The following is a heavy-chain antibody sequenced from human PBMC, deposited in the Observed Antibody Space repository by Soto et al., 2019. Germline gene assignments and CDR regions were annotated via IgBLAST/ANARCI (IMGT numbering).Heavy chain of an antibody. CDR1: GFTFSSYA. V-gene: IGHV3-23*01. D-gene: IGHD2-8*01. CDR2: LTGSGGST. Sequence: DVQLLESGGGLVQPGGSLRLSCAASGFTFSSYAMSWVRQAPGKGLAWVSSLTGSGGSTYYADSVKGRFTISRDNSRDTLYLQMNSLRAEDTPVYYCAGGGTSGNYAFDIWGQGTLVTVSS. CDR3: AGGGTSGNYAFDI. J-gene: IGHJ3*02.